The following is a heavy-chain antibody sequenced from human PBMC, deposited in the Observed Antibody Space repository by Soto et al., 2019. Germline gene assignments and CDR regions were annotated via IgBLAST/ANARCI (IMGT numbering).Heavy chain of an antibody. CDR3: AHRNAQQQLVSEWFDP. CDR2: IYWDDYK. J-gene: IGHJ5*02. D-gene: IGHD6-13*01. CDR1: GFSLSTSAVG. V-gene: IGHV2-5*02. Sequence: QITLKESGPTLVKPTQTLTLTCTFSGFSLSTSAVGVGWIRQPPGKALEWLALIYWDDYKRYSPSLKSRLTSTKDTSKNQVVLTMTNMDPLDTATYYCAHRNAQQQLVSEWFDPWGQGTLVTVSS.